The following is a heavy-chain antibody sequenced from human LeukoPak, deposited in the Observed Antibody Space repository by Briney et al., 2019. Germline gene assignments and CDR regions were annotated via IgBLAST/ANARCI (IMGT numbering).Heavy chain of an antibody. J-gene: IGHJ6*02. CDR1: GFSIRDYY. D-gene: IGHD3-9*01. CDR2: IVNSGTTT. CDR3: ARDRGFVNILTGYYLDV. Sequence: GGSLRLSCAVSGFSIRDYYMSWIRQAPGKGLEWISYIVNSGTTTHYAESVKGRFTISSDNAKNSLYLQMNSLSDEDTAVYYCARDRGFVNILTGYYLDVWGRGTTVTVSS. V-gene: IGHV3-11*01.